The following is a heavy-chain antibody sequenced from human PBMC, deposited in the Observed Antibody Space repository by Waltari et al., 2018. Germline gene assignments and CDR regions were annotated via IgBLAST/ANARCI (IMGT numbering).Heavy chain of an antibody. J-gene: IGHJ4*02. CDR3: ARHRDSSGYYDY. CDR2: INPNSGGT. D-gene: IGHD3-22*01. CDR1: GYPFPGYY. V-gene: IGHV1-2*02. Sequence: QVQLVQSGAGVKKPGASVKVSCQASGYPFPGYYLHLVRQAPGQGLEWMGWINPNSGGTNYAQKFQGRVTMTRDTSISTAYMELSRLRSDDTAVYYCARHRDSSGYYDYWGQGTLVTVSS.